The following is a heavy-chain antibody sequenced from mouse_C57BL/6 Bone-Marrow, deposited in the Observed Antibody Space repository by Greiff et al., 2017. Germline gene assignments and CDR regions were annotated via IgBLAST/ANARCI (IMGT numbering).Heavy chain of an antibody. V-gene: IGHV5-6*02. CDR3: ARQGLVDY. J-gene: IGHJ4*01. D-gene: IGHD3-3*01. CDR2: ISSGGSYT. Sequence: DVMLVESGGDLVKPGGSLKLSCAASGFTFSSYGMSWVRQTPDKRLEWVATISSGGSYTYYPDSVKGRFTISRDNAKNTLYLQMSSLKSEDTAMYYCARQGLVDYWGQGTSVTVSS. CDR1: GFTFSSYG.